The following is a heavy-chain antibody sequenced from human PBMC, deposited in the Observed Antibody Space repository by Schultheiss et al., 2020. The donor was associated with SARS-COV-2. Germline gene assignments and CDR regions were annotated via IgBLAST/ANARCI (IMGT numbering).Heavy chain of an antibody. Sequence: GGSLRLSCAASGFTFSTYAMSWVRQAPGKGLEWVSAISGSGGSTYYADSVKGRFTISRDNSKNTLYLQMNSLRAEDTAVYYCARVGELSLFDYWGQGTLVTVSS. D-gene: IGHD3-16*02. CDR1: GFTFSTYA. V-gene: IGHV3-23*01. J-gene: IGHJ4*02. CDR3: ARVGELSLFDY. CDR2: ISGSGGST.